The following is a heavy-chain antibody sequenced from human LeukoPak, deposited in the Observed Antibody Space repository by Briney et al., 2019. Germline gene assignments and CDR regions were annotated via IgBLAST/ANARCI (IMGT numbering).Heavy chain of an antibody. D-gene: IGHD6-6*01. J-gene: IGHJ5*02. CDR2: INHSGST. Sequence: SETLSLTCAVYGGSFSGYYWSWIRQPPGKGLEWIGEINHSGSTNYNPSLKSRVTISVDTSKNQFSLKLSSVTAADTAVYYCARGKQLVRGRSLNWFDPWGQGTLVTVSS. V-gene: IGHV4-34*01. CDR3: ARGKQLVRGRSLNWFDP. CDR1: GGSFSGYY.